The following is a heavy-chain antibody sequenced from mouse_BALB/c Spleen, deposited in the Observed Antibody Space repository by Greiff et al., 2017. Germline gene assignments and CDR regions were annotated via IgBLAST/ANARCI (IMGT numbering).Heavy chain of an antibody. J-gene: IGHJ2*01. CDR3: ARGGSYGNYPDY. CDR2: ISSGGST. CDR1: GFTFSSYA. V-gene: IGHV5-6-5*01. D-gene: IGHD2-1*01. Sequence: DVHLVESGGGLVKPGGSLTLSCAASGFTFSSYAMSWVRQTPEKRLEWVASISSGGSTYYPDSVKGRFTISRDNARNILYLQMSSLRSEDKAMYYCARGGSYGNYPDYWGQGTTLTVSS.